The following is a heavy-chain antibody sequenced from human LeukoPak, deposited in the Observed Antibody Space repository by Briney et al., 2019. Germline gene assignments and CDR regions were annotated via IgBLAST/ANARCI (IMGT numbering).Heavy chain of an antibody. CDR2: IKQDGSEK. Sequence: GGSLRLSCAASGFTFSSYWMSWVRQAPGKGLEWVANIKQDGSEKYYVDSVKGRFTISRDNAKNSLYLQMNSLRAEDTAVYYCAIVVIAFWSGYYAYYFDYWGQGTLVTVSS. D-gene: IGHD3-3*01. CDR1: GFTFSSYW. J-gene: IGHJ4*02. CDR3: AIVVIAFWSGYYAYYFDY. V-gene: IGHV3-7*01.